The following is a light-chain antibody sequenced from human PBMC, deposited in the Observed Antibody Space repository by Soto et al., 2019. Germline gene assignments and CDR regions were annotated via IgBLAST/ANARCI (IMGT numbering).Light chain of an antibody. J-gene: IGKJ5*01. CDR3: HQYGNSPIT. CDR2: GAS. V-gene: IGKV3-20*01. Sequence: EIVMTQSPATLSVSPGERATLSCRASQAVTSKFLAWYQQKPGQPPRLLILGASTRATGIADRFSGTGSGTDFSLTISRLEPEDFAVYHCHQYGNSPITFGQGTRLEN. CDR1: QAVTSKF.